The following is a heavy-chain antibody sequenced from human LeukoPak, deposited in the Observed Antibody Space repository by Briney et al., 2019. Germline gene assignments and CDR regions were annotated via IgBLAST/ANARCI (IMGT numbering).Heavy chain of an antibody. CDR3: ARDDCTNGVCYTFDY. J-gene: IGHJ4*02. D-gene: IGHD2-8*01. CDR1: GYTFTSYY. V-gene: IGHV1-46*01. Sequence: ASVKVSCKASGYTFTSYYMHWVRQAPGQGLEWMGIINPSGGSTSYAQKFQGRVTMTRDMSTSTVYMELSSLRSEDTAVYYCARDDCTNGVCYTFDYWGQGTLVTVSS. CDR2: INPSGGST.